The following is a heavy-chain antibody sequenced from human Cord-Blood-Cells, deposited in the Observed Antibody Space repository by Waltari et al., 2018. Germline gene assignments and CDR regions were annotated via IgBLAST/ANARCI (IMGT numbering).Heavy chain of an antibody. CDR3: AKGSSGSPHDAFDI. D-gene: IGHD6-19*01. CDR1: GFTFDDYA. Sequence: EVQLVESGGGLVQPGRSLRLSCAASGFTFDDYAMHWVRQAPGKGLEWVSGISWNSGSIGYADSVKGRFTISRDNAKNSLYLQMNSLRAEDMALYYCAKGSSGSPHDAFDIWGQGTMVTVSS. V-gene: IGHV3-9*03. J-gene: IGHJ3*02. CDR2: ISWNSGSI.